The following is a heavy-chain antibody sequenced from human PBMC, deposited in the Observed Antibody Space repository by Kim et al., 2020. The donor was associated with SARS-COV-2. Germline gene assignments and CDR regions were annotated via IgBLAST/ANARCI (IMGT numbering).Heavy chain of an antibody. CDR1: GGSISSSSYY. D-gene: IGHD6-19*01. J-gene: IGHJ4*02. Sequence: SETLSLTCTVSGGSISSSSYYWGWIRQPPGKGLEWIGSIYYSGSTYYNPSLKSRVTISVDTSKNQFSLKLSSVTAADTAVYYCARHRGGSYSSGWNFDYWGQGTLVTVSS. CDR2: IYYSGST. V-gene: IGHV4-39*01. CDR3: ARHRGGSYSSGWNFDY.